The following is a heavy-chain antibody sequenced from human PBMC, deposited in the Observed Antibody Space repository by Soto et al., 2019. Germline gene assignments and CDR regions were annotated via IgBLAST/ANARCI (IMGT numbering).Heavy chain of an antibody. D-gene: IGHD3-3*01. CDR3: AKALYDFWSGFSYGSDV. V-gene: IGHV3-23*01. CDR2: ISGSGDST. Sequence: EVQLLESGGGLVQPGGSLRLSCAASGFTFSTYAITWVRQAPGKGLEWVSAISGSGDSTYYTDSVKGRFTIFRDNSKNTLYLQMNSLGAEDTAVYYCAKALYDFWSGFSYGSDVW. J-gene: IGHJ6*01. CDR1: GFTFSTYA.